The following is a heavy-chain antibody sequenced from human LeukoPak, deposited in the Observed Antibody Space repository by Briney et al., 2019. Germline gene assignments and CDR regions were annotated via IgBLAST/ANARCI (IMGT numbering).Heavy chain of an antibody. CDR2: LSGSGLIT. CDR1: GFTFSSYA. D-gene: IGHD6-19*01. J-gene: IGHJ4*02. Sequence: GGSLRLSCAASGFTFSSYAMSWVRQAPGRGLEWVSALSGSGLITYYADSVKGRFTISRDNSKSTLYLQMNGLRAEDTAVYYCAKAVASSWYIFDCWGQGTLVTVSS. V-gene: IGHV3-23*01. CDR3: AKAVASSWYIFDC.